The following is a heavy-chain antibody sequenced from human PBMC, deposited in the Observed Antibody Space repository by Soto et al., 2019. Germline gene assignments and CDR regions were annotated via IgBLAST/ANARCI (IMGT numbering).Heavy chain of an antibody. D-gene: IGHD3-3*01. V-gene: IGHV4-39*01. CDR2: IYYSGST. CDR1: GPTMSTSSYY. Sequence: PADTLSHTCTVSGPTMSTSSYYRGWIHQPPGKGLEWIGSIYYSGSTYYNPSLKSRVTISVDTSKNQFSLKLSSVTAADTAVYYCARPHMYYAFLIGRRPPAFTLWGQRT. CDR3: ARPHMYYAFLIGRRPPAFTL. J-gene: IGHJ3*01.